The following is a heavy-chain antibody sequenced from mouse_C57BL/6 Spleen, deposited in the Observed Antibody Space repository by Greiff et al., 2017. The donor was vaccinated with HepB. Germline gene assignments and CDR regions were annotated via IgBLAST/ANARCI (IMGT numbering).Heavy chain of an antibody. CDR3: ARFAGYLYYFDY. Sequence: EVNLVESGGGLVQPGGSLSLSCAASGFTFTDYYMSWVRQPPGKALEWLGFIRNKANGYTTEYSASVKGRFTISRDNSQSILYLQMNALRAEDSATYYCARFAGYLYYFDYWGQGTTLTVSS. J-gene: IGHJ2*01. V-gene: IGHV7-3*01. CDR2: IRNKANGYTT. D-gene: IGHD2-3*01. CDR1: GFTFTDYY.